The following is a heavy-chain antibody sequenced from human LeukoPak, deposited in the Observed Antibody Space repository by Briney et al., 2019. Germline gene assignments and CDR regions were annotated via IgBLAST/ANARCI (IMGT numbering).Heavy chain of an antibody. J-gene: IGHJ4*02. Sequence: PGGSLRLSCTASGFTFGDYAMSWFRQAPGKGLEWVSYISSSGSTIYYADSVKGRFTISRDNAKNSLYLQMNSLRAEDTAVYYCAKDPWYDSWSGYRPTDADYWGQGTLVTVSS. V-gene: IGHV3-11*01. D-gene: IGHD3-3*01. CDR3: AKDPWYDSWSGYRPTDADY. CDR2: ISSSGSTI. CDR1: GFTFGDYA.